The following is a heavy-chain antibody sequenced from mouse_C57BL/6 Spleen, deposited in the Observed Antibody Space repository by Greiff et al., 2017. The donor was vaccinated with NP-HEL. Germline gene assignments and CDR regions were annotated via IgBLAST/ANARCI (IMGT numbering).Heavy chain of an antibody. CDR1: GFTFSSYA. V-gene: IGHV5-4*01. D-gene: IGHD1-1*01. Sequence: EVQRVESGGGLVKPGGSLKLSCAASGFTFSSYAMSWVRQTPEKRLEWVATISDGGSYTYYPDNVKGRFTISRDNAKNNLYLQMSHLKSEDTAMYYCARDRVTTVVATSGYFDYWGQGTTLTVSS. CDR2: ISDGGSYT. CDR3: ARDRVTTVVATSGYFDY. J-gene: IGHJ2*01.